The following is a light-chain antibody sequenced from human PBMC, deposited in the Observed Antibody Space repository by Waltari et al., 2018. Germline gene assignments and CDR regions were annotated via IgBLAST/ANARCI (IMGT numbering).Light chain of an antibody. Sequence: EIVLTPSPGTLSLSPGERATLSCRASQSVSSSYLAWYQQNPGQAPRLLIYGASSRATGIPDRFSGSGSGTDFTLTISRLEPEDFAVYYCQQYGRSWNTFGQGTKLEIK. J-gene: IGKJ2*01. CDR3: QQYGRSWNT. V-gene: IGKV3-20*01. CDR1: QSVSSSY. CDR2: GAS.